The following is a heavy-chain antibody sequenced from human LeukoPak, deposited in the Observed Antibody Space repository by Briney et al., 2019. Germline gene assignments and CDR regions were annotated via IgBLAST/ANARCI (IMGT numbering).Heavy chain of an antibody. Sequence: GGSLRLSCAASGFTFRSYALSWVRQAPGKGLEWVSGISDTGGTTYYADSVKGRFTISRDNSKNTLYLQMNSLRAEDTAVYYCAKGSKAVLFTRDYNMDVWGKGTTVTISS. V-gene: IGHV3-23*01. J-gene: IGHJ6*03. CDR2: ISDTGGTT. CDR3: AKGSKAVLFTRDYNMDV. CDR1: GFTFRSYA. D-gene: IGHD6-19*01.